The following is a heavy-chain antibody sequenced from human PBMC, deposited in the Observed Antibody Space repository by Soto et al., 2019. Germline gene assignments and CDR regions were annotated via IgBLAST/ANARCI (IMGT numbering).Heavy chain of an antibody. V-gene: IGHV1-69*04. Sequence: SVKVSCKASGGTFSSYTISWVRQAPGQGLEWMGRIIPILGIANYAQKFQGRVTITADKSTSTAYMELSSLRSEDTAVYYCARETAQYQTPGIIDYWGQGTLVTVSS. CDR1: GGTFSSYT. CDR3: ARETAQYQTPGIIDY. D-gene: IGHD2-2*01. J-gene: IGHJ4*02. CDR2: IIPILGIA.